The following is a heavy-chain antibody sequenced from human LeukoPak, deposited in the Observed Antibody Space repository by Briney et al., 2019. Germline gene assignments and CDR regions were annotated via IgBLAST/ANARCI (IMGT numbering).Heavy chain of an antibody. CDR1: GYTFTGYY. CDR3: ARDQGRYSSSSVFDY. V-gene: IGHV1-2*02. D-gene: IGHD6-6*01. CDR2: INPNSGGT. J-gene: IGHJ4*02. Sequence: ASVKVSCKASGYTFTGYYMHWVRQAPGQGLEWMGWINPNSGGTNYAQKFQGRVTMTRDTSISTAYMELSRLRSDDTAVYYCARDQGRYSSSSVFDYWGQGTLVTVSS.